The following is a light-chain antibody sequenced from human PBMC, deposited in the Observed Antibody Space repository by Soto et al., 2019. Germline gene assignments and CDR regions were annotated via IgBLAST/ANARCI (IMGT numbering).Light chain of an antibody. CDR2: DAS. Sequence: EIELTHSPSTLSVSPGERVTLSCRASQSVSDKLAWYQQKPGQAPRLLIYDASNRATGIPARFSGSGSGTEFTLTISSLQSEDFAVYYCQQYNRWPLTFGGGTKVDI. CDR3: QQYNRWPLT. J-gene: IGKJ4*01. V-gene: IGKV3D-15*01. CDR1: QSVSDK.